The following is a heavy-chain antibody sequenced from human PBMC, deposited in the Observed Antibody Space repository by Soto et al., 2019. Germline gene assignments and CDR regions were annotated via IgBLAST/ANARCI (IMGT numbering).Heavy chain of an antibody. V-gene: IGHV3-23*01. CDR1: GFTFSSYV. D-gene: IGHD3-10*01. Sequence: GGSLRLSCAASGFTFSSYVMSWVRQAPGKGLEWVSAISGRGGDTFYADSVKGRFTISRGNPKNTLYLQMTSLRAEDTAIYYCAKDQMARGVSPYYFDYWGQGTLVTVSS. CDR2: ISGRGGDT. CDR3: AKDQMARGVSPYYFDY. J-gene: IGHJ4*02.